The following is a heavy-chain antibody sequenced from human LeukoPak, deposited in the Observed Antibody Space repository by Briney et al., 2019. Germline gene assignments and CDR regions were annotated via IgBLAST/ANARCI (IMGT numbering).Heavy chain of an antibody. CDR3: ATQLQRSGWHGY. CDR1: GYTFTSYG. D-gene: IGHD6-19*01. CDR2: ISAYNGNT. Sequence: GASVKVSCKASGYTFTSYGISWVRQAPGQGLEWMGWISAYNGNTNYAQKFQGRVTITADKSTSTAYMELSSLRSEDTAVYYCATQLQRSGWHGYWGQGTLVTVSS. V-gene: IGHV1-18*01. J-gene: IGHJ4*02.